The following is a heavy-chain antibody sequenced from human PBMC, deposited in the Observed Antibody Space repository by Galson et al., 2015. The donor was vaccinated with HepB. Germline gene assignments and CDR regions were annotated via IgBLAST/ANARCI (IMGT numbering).Heavy chain of an antibody. Sequence: SVKVSCKASGGTFNNYAFSWVRQAPGQGLQWMGGIIPIFGTPNYAQKFQGRVVITADKSTNTAYVDMRSLRSDDTAVYYCAVSKLIFGHYHGMDVWGQGTTVTVSS. CDR2: IIPIFGTP. D-gene: IGHD3-9*01. J-gene: IGHJ6*02. CDR1: GGTFNNYA. V-gene: IGHV1-69*06. CDR3: AVSKLIFGHYHGMDV.